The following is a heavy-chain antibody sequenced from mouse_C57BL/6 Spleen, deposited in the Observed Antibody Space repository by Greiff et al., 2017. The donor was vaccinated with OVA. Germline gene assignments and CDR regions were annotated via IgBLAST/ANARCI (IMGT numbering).Heavy chain of an antibody. CDR3: ARAGLGGYFDV. D-gene: IGHD4-1*01. Sequence: VQLQQPGAELVMPGASVKLSCKASGYTFTSYWMHWVKQRPGQGLEWIGEIDPSDSYTNYNQKFKGKSTLTVDKSSSTAYMQLSSLTSEDSAVYYCARAGLGGYFDVWGTGTTVTVAS. CDR1: GYTFTSYW. V-gene: IGHV1-69*01. CDR2: IDPSDSYT. J-gene: IGHJ1*03.